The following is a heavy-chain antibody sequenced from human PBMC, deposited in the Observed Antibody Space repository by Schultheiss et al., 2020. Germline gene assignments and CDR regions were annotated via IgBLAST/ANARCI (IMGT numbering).Heavy chain of an antibody. CDR3: AKDETTLGSSDF. CDR2: ISSTSLYM. CDR1: GFSFNTHH. J-gene: IGHJ4*02. Sequence: GGSLRLSCVASGFSFNTHHMNWVRQAPGKGLEWVSSISSTSLYMYYADSVKGRFTISRDNAKNSLYLQMNRLRAEDTAVYYCAKDETTLGSSDFWGQGTLVTVSS. V-gene: IGHV3-21*01. D-gene: IGHD4-11*01.